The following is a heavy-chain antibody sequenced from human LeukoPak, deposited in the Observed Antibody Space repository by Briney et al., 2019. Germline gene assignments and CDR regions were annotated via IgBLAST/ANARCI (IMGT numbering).Heavy chain of an antibody. J-gene: IGHJ4*02. Sequence: GGSLRLSCAASGFTFSNYWMHWGRQAPGKGLVWVSRINPDGGVTNYADSVKGRFTISRDNAKNSLYLQMNRLRVEDTAVYYCANHFACGSTSCPPFDSWGQGTLVTVSS. CDR2: INPDGGVT. V-gene: IGHV3-74*01. CDR3: ANHFACGSTSCPPFDS. CDR1: GFTFSNYW. D-gene: IGHD2-2*01.